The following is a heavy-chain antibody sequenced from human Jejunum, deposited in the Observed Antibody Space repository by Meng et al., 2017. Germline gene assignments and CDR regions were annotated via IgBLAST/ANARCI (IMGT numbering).Heavy chain of an antibody. CDR1: GGSSSGFY. Sequence: QVQLREWGAGLFNASETLSPPCAVSGGSSSGFYLSWIRQPPGKGLEWIGEIHPSGSTDYNPSLKSRLTISLDTSKNQFSLSLNSATAADTGIYYCTRGTDRAKSGDYWGQGTLVTVSS. J-gene: IGHJ4*02. D-gene: IGHD1-14*01. V-gene: IGHV4-34*01. CDR3: TRGTDRAKSGDY. CDR2: IHPSGST.